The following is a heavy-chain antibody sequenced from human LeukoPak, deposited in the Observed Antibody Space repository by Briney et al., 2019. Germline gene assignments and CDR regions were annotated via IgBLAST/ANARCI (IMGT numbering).Heavy chain of an antibody. CDR2: INGGLGNT. J-gene: IGHJ4*02. D-gene: IGHD1-1*01. V-gene: IGHV1-3*01. CDR1: GYTFTINV. CDR3: ARLTTGTTVDY. Sequence: ASVKVSCKASGYTFTINVMHWVRQAPGQWLEWMGWINGGLGNTKYSEKFQGRVIITRDTSASTAYMELSSLNSEDTAVYYCARLTTGTTVDYWGQGTLVTVSS.